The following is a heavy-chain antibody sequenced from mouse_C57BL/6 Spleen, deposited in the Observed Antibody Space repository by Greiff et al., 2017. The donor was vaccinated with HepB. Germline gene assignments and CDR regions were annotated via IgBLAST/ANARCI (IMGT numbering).Heavy chain of an antibody. CDR1: GYTFTSYD. V-gene: IGHV1-85*01. D-gene: IGHD2-5*01. Sequence: QVQLQQSGPELVKPGASVKLSCKASGYTFTSYDINWVKQRPGQGLEWIGWIYPRDGSTKYNEKFKGKATLTVDTSSSTAYMELHSLTSEDSAVYFCAKRSNYGGDAMDYWGQGTSVTVSS. J-gene: IGHJ4*01. CDR3: AKRSNYGGDAMDY. CDR2: IYPRDGST.